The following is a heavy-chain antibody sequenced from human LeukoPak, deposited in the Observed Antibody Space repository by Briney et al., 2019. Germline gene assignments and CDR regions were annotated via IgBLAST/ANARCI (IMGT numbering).Heavy chain of an antibody. V-gene: IGHV3-23*01. D-gene: IGHD3-22*01. Sequence: GGSLRLSCAASGFTFSSSAMSWVRQAPGQGLEWVSGITSGGNTYYADSVKGRFTVSRDNSKNTLFLKMNSLRAEDTALYYCAKAYDSSPAEYWGQGTLVTVSS. J-gene: IGHJ4*02. CDR3: AKAYDSSPAEY. CDR2: ITSGGNT. CDR1: GFTFSSSA.